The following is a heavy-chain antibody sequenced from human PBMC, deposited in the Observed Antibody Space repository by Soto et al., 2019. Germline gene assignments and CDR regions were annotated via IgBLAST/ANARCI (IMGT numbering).Heavy chain of an antibody. CDR1: SDSISNYY. CDR3: ARVPDR. Sequence: SETLSLTCTVSSDSISNYYCSWFRQPPGKGLEWIGYIYYSGSTNYNPSIKSRVTISVDTSRNQFSLKLSSVTAADTAVYYCARVPDRWGQGTLVTVSS. D-gene: IGHD2-2*01. J-gene: IGHJ5*02. V-gene: IGHV4-59*01. CDR2: IYYSGST.